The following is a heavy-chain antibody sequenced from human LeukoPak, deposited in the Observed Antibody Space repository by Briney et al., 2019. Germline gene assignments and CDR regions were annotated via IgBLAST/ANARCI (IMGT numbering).Heavy chain of an antibody. V-gene: IGHV3-23*01. Sequence: GGSLRLSCAASGFTFSSYAMSWVRQAPGKGLEWVSAINTNGGSTDYADSVKGRVTISRDNSKSTLYLQMNSLRAEDTALYYCARSAGRYYYYGVDVWGQGTTVTVSS. J-gene: IGHJ6*02. CDR3: ARSAGRYYYYGVDV. CDR1: GFTFSSYA. CDR2: INTNGGST.